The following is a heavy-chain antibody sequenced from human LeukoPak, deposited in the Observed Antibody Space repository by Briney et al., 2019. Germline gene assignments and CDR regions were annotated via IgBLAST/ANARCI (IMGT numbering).Heavy chain of an antibody. CDR1: GGSFSGYY. CDR3: AINHRIAVAGLDY. J-gene: IGHJ4*02. V-gene: IGHV4-34*01. D-gene: IGHD6-19*01. CDR2: INHSGST. Sequence: SETLSLTCAVYGGSFSGYYWSWIRQHPGKGLEWIGEINHSGSTNYNPSLKSRVTISVDTSKNQFSLKLSSVTAADTAVYYCAINHRIAVAGLDYWGQGTLVTVSS.